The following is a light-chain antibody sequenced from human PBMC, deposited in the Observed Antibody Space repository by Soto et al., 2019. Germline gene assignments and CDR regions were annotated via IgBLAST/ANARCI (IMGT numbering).Light chain of an antibody. J-gene: IGKJ1*01. CDR2: GAS. Sequence: EVVLSQSLGTLALNRGERATLSCRASQSVSSSYLAWYQHRPGQAPRLLIFGASSRATGIPDRFSGTGSGTDFTLTISRLEPEDFAVYYCQQYGNSPWTFGQGTKVDIK. CDR3: QQYGNSPWT. CDR1: QSVSSSY. V-gene: IGKV3-20*01.